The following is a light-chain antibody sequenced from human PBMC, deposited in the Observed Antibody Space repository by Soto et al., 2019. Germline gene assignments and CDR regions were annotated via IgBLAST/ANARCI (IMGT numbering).Light chain of an antibody. V-gene: IGKV3-11*01. CDR1: QSISSL. J-gene: IGKJ5*01. Sequence: EIVLTQSPAALSVSPVEIATLSCMASQSISSLLAWYQQKPGQAPRLLIYSASTRATGIPARFSGSGSGTDFTLTISSLEPEDFAVYYCQQRSNWPITFGQGTRLEIK. CDR2: SAS. CDR3: QQRSNWPIT.